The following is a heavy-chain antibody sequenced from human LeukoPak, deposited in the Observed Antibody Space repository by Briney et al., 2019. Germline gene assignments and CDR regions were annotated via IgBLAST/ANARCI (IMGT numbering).Heavy chain of an antibody. D-gene: IGHD3-3*01. Sequence: TGGSLRLSCAGSGFTFRIYAMSWVRQPPGKGLEWIGEVHLDGRTNYNPSLKSRLTMSVDLSENHISLKLTSVTAADTAVYYCAREGGFYRPLDYSGQGTLVTVSS. CDR1: GFTFRIYAM. J-gene: IGHJ4*02. CDR3: AREGGFYRPLDY. CDR2: VHLDGRT. V-gene: IGHV4-4*02.